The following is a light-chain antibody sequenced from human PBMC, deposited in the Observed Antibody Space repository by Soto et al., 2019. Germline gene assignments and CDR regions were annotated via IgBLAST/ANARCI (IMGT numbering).Light chain of an antibody. V-gene: IGLV2-11*01. J-gene: IGLJ3*02. Sequence: QSALTQPRSVSGSPGQSVTISCTGTSSDVGDYNYVSWYQQHPGKAPKLMIYDVSELPSGVPDRFSGSKSGNTASLTISGLQAEDEADYYCCSYAGSYTWVFGGGTKVTV. CDR1: SSDVGDYNY. CDR3: CSYAGSYTWV. CDR2: DVS.